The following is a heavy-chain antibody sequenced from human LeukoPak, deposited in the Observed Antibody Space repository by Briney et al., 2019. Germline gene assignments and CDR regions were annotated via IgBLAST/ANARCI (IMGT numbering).Heavy chain of an antibody. CDR3: ARDSARGGAKRTDASDI. CDR1: GFTFSSYS. Sequence: PGGSLRLSCAASGFTFSSYSMNWVRQAPGKGLEWVSSISSSSTYIYYADSVKGRFTISRDNAKNSLYLQMNSLRAEDTAVYYCARDSARGGAKRTDASDIWGQGTMVTVSS. J-gene: IGHJ3*02. V-gene: IGHV3-21*04. CDR2: ISSSSTYI. D-gene: IGHD3-10*01.